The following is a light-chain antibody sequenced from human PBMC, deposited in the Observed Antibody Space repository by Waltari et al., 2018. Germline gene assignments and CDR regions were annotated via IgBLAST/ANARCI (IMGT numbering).Light chain of an antibody. Sequence: SSELTQDPAVSVALGQTVRITCQGGSLRYYYANWYRHKPGQAPLLVMYGKNNRPPDIPDRFSGSYPGDPASLTITGAQAEDEADYYCNSRDSNGNPFVFGPATKVTVL. CDR1: SLRYYY. J-gene: IGLJ1*01. V-gene: IGLV3-19*01. CDR2: GKN. CDR3: NSRDSNGNPFV.